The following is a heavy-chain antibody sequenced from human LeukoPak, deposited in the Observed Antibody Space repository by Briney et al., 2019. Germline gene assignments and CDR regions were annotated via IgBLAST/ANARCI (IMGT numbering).Heavy chain of an antibody. V-gene: IGHV4-30-4*08. Sequence: SETLSLTCTVSGGSISSGDYYWSWIRQPPGKGLEWIGYIYYSGSTYCNPSLKSRVTISVDTSKNQFSLKLSSVTAADTAVYYCARGGAAREGHYYYYYMDVWGKGTTVTVSS. CDR2: IYYSGST. J-gene: IGHJ6*03. CDR1: GGSISSGDYY. CDR3: ARGGAAREGHYYYYYMDV. D-gene: IGHD6-6*01.